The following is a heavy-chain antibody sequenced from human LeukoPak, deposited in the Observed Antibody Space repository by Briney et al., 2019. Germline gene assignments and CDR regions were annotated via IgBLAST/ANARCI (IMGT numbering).Heavy chain of an antibody. CDR2: IRSEADGGTT. V-gene: IGHV3-15*01. CDR3: AHRNTTMVRVDY. D-gene: IGHD5-18*01. J-gene: IGHJ4*01. Sequence: GGSLRLSCAASGFSFRDAGMSWVRQAPGKGLEWVGRIRSEADGGTTDYAAPVKGRFTISRDDSKTTVFLQMSSLKTEDTAVYFCAHRNTTMVRVDYW. CDR1: GFSFRDAG.